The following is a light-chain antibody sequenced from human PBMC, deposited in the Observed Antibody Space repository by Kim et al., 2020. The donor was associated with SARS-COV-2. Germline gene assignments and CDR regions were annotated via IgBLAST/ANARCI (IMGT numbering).Light chain of an antibody. CDR1: SLRSYY. CDR2: GKN. CDR3: NSRDSSGNHYV. Sequence: SSELTQDPAVSVALGQTVRITCQGDSLRSYYASWYQQKPGQAPVLVICGKNNRPSGIPDRFSGSSSGNTASLTITGAQAEDEADYYCNSRDSSGNHYVFG. V-gene: IGLV3-19*01. J-gene: IGLJ1*01.